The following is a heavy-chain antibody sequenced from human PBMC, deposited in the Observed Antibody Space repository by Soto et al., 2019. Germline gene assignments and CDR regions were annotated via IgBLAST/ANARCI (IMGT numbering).Heavy chain of an antibody. CDR3: ARHTPAASGNHYYAGMDV. V-gene: IGHV5-51*07. CDR1: DESFISYG. Sequence: VTSSCEGCDESFISYGFGCVHKMPGKGMEWMGIIYPGDSDTRYSPSFQGQVTISADKSISTAYLQWSSLKASDTAMYYCARHTPAASGNHYYAGMDVWGQGTTVPVSS. D-gene: IGHD6-13*01. CDR2: IYPGDSDT. J-gene: IGHJ6*02.